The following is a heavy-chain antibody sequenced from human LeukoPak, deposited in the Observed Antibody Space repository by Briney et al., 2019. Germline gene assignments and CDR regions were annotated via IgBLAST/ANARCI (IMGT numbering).Heavy chain of an antibody. CDR1: GYTFTSYY. CDR2: TNPNSGGP. V-gene: IGHV1-2*02. CDR3: ARQPSFDAIDI. Sequence: GASVKVSCKASGYTFTSYYLHWVRQAPGQGPEWMGWTNPNSGGPNYAQEFQGRVTMTRDTSISTAYMELSRLRSDDTAVYYCARQPSFDAIDIWGQGTMVTVSS. D-gene: IGHD2-2*01. J-gene: IGHJ3*02.